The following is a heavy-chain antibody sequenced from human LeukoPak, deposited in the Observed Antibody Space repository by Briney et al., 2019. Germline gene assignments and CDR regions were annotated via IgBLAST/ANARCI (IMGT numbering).Heavy chain of an antibody. Sequence: ASVKVSCKASGYTFTSYYMHWVRQAPGQGLEWMGIINPSGGSTSYAQKFQGRVTMTRDTSTSTVYMELSSLRSEDTAVYYCARAAYYDSSGYYQGFLHFGYWGQGTLVTVSS. CDR3: ARAAYYDSSGYYQGFLHFGY. CDR1: GYTFTSYY. J-gene: IGHJ4*02. CDR2: INPSGGST. D-gene: IGHD3-22*01. V-gene: IGHV1-46*01.